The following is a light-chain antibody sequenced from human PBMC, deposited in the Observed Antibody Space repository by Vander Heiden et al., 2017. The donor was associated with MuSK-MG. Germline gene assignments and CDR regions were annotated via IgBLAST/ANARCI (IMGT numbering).Light chain of an antibody. J-gene: IGLJ1*01. CDR2: SNN. CDR3: AAWDDSLHAYV. CDR1: SSNIGTNT. Sequence: QSVLPQPPSASGTPGPRVTSPCSGSSSNIGTNTVNWYQQFPGTAPNLLIYSNNQRPSGVPDRFSGSKSGTSASLAISGLQSEDEADYYCAAWDDSLHAYVSGTGTKVIVL. V-gene: IGLV1-44*01.